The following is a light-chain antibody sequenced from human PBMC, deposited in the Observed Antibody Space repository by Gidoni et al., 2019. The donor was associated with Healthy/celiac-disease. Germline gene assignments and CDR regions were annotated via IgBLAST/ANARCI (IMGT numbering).Light chain of an antibody. CDR2: GAS. J-gene: IGKJ4*01. CDR3: QQYNNWPPLT. Sequence: EIVMTQSPATLSVSPGERATLSCRASHSVSSNLAWYQQKPGQAPRLLIYGASTRATGIPARFSGSGSGTEFTLTISSLQSEDFAVYYCQQYNNWPPLTFXGXTKVEIK. CDR1: HSVSSN. V-gene: IGKV3-15*01.